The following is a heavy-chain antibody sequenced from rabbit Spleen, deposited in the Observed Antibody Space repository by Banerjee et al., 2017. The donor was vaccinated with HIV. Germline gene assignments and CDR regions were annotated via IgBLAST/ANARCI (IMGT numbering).Heavy chain of an antibody. V-gene: IGHV1S43*01. J-gene: IGHJ4*01. Sequence: QEQLEESGGGLVKPGSSLTLTCTASGFSFSTNYYMCWVRQAPGKGLEGIACIFTSSGGTYYASWAKGRFTITRSTSLKTVTLQLSSLTAADTATYFCLRDRANIGGDYGPYYFDLWGPGTLVTVS. CDR3: LRDRANIGGDYGPYYFDL. D-gene: IGHD2-1*01. CDR2: IFTSSGGT. CDR1: GFSFSTNYY.